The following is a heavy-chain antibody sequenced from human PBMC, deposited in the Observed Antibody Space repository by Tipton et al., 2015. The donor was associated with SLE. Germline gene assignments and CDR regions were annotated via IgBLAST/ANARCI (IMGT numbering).Heavy chain of an antibody. CDR3: ARESIVVVTAMIDY. V-gene: IGHV4-39*07. D-gene: IGHD2-21*02. CDR1: GGSISSSSYY. J-gene: IGHJ4*02. Sequence: TLSLTCTVSGGSISSSSYYWGWIRQSPGKGLEWIGSIYYSGSTYYNPSLKSRVTISVDRSKNQFSLKLSSVTAADTAVYYCARESIVVVTAMIDYWGQGTLVTVSS. CDR2: IYYSGST.